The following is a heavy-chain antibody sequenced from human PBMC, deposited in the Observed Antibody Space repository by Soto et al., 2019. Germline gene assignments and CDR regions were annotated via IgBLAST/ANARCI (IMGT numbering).Heavy chain of an antibody. CDR3: ARVLRESLLLWLGELSGKLFAY. D-gene: IGHD3-10*01. CDR2: IYSGGST. V-gene: IGHV3-66*01. Sequence: PGGSLRLSCAASGFTVSSNYMSWVRQAPGKGLEWVSVIYSGGSTYYADSVKGRFTISRDNSKNTLYLQMNSLRAEDTAVYYCARVLRESLLLWLGELSGKLFAYGGQGTLVTVSS. J-gene: IGHJ4*02. CDR1: GFTVSSNY.